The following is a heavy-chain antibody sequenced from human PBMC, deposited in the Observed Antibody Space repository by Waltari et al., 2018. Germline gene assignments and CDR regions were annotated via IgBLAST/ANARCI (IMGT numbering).Heavy chain of an antibody. CDR3: ARGRGHYYGSGSWDYYYYYYMDV. CDR1: GGSFSGYY. V-gene: IGHV4-34*01. CDR2: INHSGST. Sequence: QVQLQQWGAGLLKPSETLSLTCAVYGGSFSGYYWSWIRQPPGKGLEWIGEINHSGSTNYNPSLKSRVTISVDTSKIQFSLKLSSVTAADTAVYYCARGRGHYYGSGSWDYYYYYYMDVWGKGTTVTVSS. D-gene: IGHD3-10*01. J-gene: IGHJ6*03.